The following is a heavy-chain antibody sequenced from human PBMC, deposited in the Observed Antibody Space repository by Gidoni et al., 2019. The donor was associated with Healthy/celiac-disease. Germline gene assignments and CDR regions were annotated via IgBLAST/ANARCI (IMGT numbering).Heavy chain of an antibody. D-gene: IGHD1-1*01. V-gene: IGHV1-69*04. J-gene: IGHJ5*02. Sequence: QVQLVHSGAEVKKPGSSVKVSCKASGGTFSSYTISWVRQAPGQGLEWMGRIIPILGIANYAQKFQGRVTITADKSTSTAYMELSSLRSEDTAVYYCAREAPEGTWWFDPWGQGTLVTVSS. CDR2: IIPILGIA. CDR3: AREAPEGTWWFDP. CDR1: GGTFSSYT.